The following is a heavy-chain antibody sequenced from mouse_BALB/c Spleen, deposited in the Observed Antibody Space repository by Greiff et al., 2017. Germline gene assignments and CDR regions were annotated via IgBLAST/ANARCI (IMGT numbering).Heavy chain of an antibody. CDR2: INPSNGRT. CDR1: GYTFTSYW. Sequence: QVQLQQPGAELVKPGASVKLSCKASGYTFTSYWMHWVKQRPGQGLEWIGEINPSNGRTNYNEKFKSKATLTVDKSSSTAYMQLSSLTSEDSAVYYCARGYYRDYYAMDYWGQGTSVTVSS. D-gene: IGHD2-14*01. J-gene: IGHJ4*01. CDR3: ARGYYRDYYAMDY. V-gene: IGHV1S81*02.